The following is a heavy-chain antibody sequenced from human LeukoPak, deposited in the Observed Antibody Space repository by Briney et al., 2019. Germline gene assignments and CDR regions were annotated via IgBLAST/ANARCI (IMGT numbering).Heavy chain of an antibody. CDR3: ARGSGIAAAGTLLLDY. V-gene: IGHV1-18*01. CDR1: GYTFSSYG. J-gene: IGHJ4*02. D-gene: IGHD6-13*01. Sequence: GASVKVSCKASGYTFSSYGISWVRQAPGQGLEWMGWISAYNGNTNYAQKLQGRVTMTTDTSTSTAYMELRSLRSDDTAVYYCARGSGIAAAGTLLLDYWGQGTLFTVSS. CDR2: ISAYNGNT.